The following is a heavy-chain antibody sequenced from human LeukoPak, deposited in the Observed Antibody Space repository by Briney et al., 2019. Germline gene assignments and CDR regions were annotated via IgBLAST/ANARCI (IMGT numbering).Heavy chain of an antibody. Sequence: GGSLRLSCAASGFTFSSYGMHWVRQAPGKGLEWVSSISSSSSYIYHADSVKGRFTISRDNAKKSLYLQMNSLRAEDTAVYYCARGSRDCANGVCYAFDIWGQGTVVTVSS. V-gene: IGHV3-21*01. CDR3: ARGSRDCANGVCYAFDI. D-gene: IGHD2-8*01. J-gene: IGHJ3*02. CDR2: ISSSSSYI. CDR1: GFTFSSYG.